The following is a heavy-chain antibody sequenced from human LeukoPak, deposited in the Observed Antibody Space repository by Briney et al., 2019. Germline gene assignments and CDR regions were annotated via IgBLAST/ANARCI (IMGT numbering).Heavy chain of an antibody. CDR2: ISSSSSYI. V-gene: IGHV3-21*01. CDR3: ARTNCSSTSCYKGRTGFDY. CDR1: GFTFSSYS. Sequence: PGGSLRLSCAASGFTFSSYSMNWVRQAPGKGLEWVSSISSSSSYIYYADSVKGRFTISRDNAKNSLYLQMNSLRAEDTAVYYCARTNCSSTSCYKGRTGFDYWGQGTLVTVSS. J-gene: IGHJ4*02. D-gene: IGHD2-2*02.